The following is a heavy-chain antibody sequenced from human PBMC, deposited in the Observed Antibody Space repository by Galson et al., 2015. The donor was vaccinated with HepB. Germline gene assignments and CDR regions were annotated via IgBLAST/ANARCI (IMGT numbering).Heavy chain of an antibody. CDR2: IYPGDSDT. J-gene: IGHJ4*02. CDR3: ARGPARYGANSGPFEY. CDR1: GYSFTNSW. D-gene: IGHD4-23*01. Sequence: QSGAEMKKPGESLKMSCKGSGYSFTNSWIGWVRQVPGKGLEWMAIIYPGDSDTRYSPSFQGQVTISADKSISTAYLQWSSLRASDTAMYYCARGPARYGANSGPFEYWGRGTLVPVSP. V-gene: IGHV5-51*01.